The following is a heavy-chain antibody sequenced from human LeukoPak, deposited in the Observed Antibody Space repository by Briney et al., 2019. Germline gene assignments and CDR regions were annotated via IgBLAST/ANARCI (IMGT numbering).Heavy chain of an antibody. Sequence: GSLRLSCAASGLTFSSYGMHWVRQAPGKGLEWVAVISYDGSNKYYADSVKGRSTISRDNSKNTLYLQMNSLRAEDTAVCYCANELRFLEWSSGGPDYWGQGTLVTVSS. CDR1: GLTFSSYG. CDR3: ANELRFLEWSSGGPDY. CDR2: ISYDGSNK. J-gene: IGHJ4*02. D-gene: IGHD3-3*01. V-gene: IGHV3-30*18.